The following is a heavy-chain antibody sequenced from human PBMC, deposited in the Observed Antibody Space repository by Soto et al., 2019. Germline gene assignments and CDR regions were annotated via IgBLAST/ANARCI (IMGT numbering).Heavy chain of an antibody. V-gene: IGHV3-30-3*01. Sequence: QVWLVESGGGVVQPGRSLRLSCAASGFAFRSYTMHWVRQAPGKGLEWVAVISHNENNQFYADSVKGRFTISRDNSKNTVFLQMNNLRADDTAVYYCARANEYGDYGSFDHWGQGTLVTVSS. D-gene: IGHD4-17*01. CDR1: GFAFRSYT. CDR3: ARANEYGDYGSFDH. CDR2: ISHNENNQ. J-gene: IGHJ5*02.